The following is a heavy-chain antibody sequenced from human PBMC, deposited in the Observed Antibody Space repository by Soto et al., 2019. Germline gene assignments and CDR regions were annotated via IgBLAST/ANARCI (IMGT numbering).Heavy chain of an antibody. D-gene: IGHD6-13*01. Sequence: PGGSLRLSCAASGFTFSSYGMHGVRQAPGKGLEWVAVIWYSGGAKDYADSVKGRFTVSRDNAKNSLYLQMNSLRDEDTAVYFCARDHGGSTWFVGVYYFFGMDVWGQGTAVTVSS. J-gene: IGHJ6*02. CDR2: IWYSGGAK. CDR3: ARDHGGSTWFVGVYYFFGMDV. CDR1: GFTFSSYG. V-gene: IGHV3-33*01.